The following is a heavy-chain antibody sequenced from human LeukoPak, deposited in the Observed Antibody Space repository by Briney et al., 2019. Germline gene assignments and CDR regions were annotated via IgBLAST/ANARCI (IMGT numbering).Heavy chain of an antibody. V-gene: IGHV4-34*01. J-gene: IGHJ4*02. CDR1: GGSFSGYY. Sequence: SETLSLTCAVYGGSFSGYYWSWIRQPPGKGLEWIGEINHSGSTNYNPSLKSRVTISVDTSKNQFSLKLSSVTAADTAVYYCARESTVIDFDYWGQGTLVTVSS. CDR3: ARESTVIDFDY. D-gene: IGHD4-17*01. CDR2: INHSGST.